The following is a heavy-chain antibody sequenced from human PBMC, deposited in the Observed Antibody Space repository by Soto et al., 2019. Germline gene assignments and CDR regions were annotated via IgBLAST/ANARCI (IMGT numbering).Heavy chain of an antibody. D-gene: IGHD1-1*01. V-gene: IGHV2-5*02. CDR1: GFSLSTSGVG. J-gene: IGHJ5*02. CDR3: AHRIMERPRVGWFDR. CDR2: IYWDDDK. Sequence: SGPTLVNPTQTLTLTCTFSGFSLSTSGVGVGWIRQPPGKALEWLALIYWDDDKRYSPSLKSRLTITKDTSKNQVVLTMTKMDPVDTATYYCAHRIMERPRVGWFDRWGQGTLVTVSS.